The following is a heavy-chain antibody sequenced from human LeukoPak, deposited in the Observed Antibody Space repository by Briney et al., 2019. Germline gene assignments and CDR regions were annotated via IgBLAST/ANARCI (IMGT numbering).Heavy chain of an antibody. CDR1: GFTFSSYS. CDR2: ISGGGGNT. J-gene: IGHJ6*02. D-gene: IGHD2-15*01. CDR3: AKCSTYCSGGSCYSYYYYGMDV. Sequence: GGSLRLSCAASGFTFSSYSMNWVRQAPGKGLEWVSAISGGGGNTYYADSVKGRFTISRDNFKNTLYLQMNSLRAEDTAVYYCAKCSTYCSGGSCYSYYYYGMDVWGQGTTVTVSS. V-gene: IGHV3-23*01.